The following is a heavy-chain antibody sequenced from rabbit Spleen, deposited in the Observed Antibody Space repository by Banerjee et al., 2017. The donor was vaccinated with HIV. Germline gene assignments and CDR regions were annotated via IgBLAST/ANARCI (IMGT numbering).Heavy chain of an antibody. J-gene: IGHJ4*01. CDR1: GFSLSSDNY. Sequence: QSLEESGGGLVQPGGSLTLSCKASGFSLSSDNYICWVCQAPGKGLEWIACMDTGSSGFTYFASWAKGRFTISKTSSTTVTLQMTSLTAADTATYFCARDNWDPYILNLWGPGTLVTVS. D-gene: IGHD3-3*01. CDR2: MDTGSSGFT. V-gene: IGHV1S40*01. CDR3: ARDNWDPYILNL.